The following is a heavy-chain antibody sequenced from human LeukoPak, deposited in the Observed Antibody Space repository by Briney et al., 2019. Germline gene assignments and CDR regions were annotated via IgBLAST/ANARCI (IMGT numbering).Heavy chain of an antibody. J-gene: IGHJ4*02. CDR3: ARLIGDRTIYDY. V-gene: IGHV3-7*01. Sequence: GGSLRLSCAASGFTFRTYWMSWVRQAPGKGLEWVASINQGGSETYYVESVKGRFTISRDNAMNSFFLQMNSLRAEDTAVYYCARLIGDRTIYDYWGQGALVTVSS. CDR2: INQGGSET. CDR1: GFTFRTYW. D-gene: IGHD6-6*01.